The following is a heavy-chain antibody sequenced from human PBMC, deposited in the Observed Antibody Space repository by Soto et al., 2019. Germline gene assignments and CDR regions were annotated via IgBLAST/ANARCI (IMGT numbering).Heavy chain of an antibody. D-gene: IGHD3-10*01. V-gene: IGHV4-39*01. J-gene: IGHJ5*02. CDR1: GASITGSRYY. CDR2: IYHIGSP. Sequence: LQLEESGPGLVKPSETLSLTCTVSGASITGSRYYWGWIRQPPGKGLEWIGTIYHIGSPYYNPSLKSRLTMSVDTAKKQVSLRLTSVTAADTAVYYCVKTYGSMNWFDRWGQGTLVTVSS. CDR3: VKTYGSMNWFDR.